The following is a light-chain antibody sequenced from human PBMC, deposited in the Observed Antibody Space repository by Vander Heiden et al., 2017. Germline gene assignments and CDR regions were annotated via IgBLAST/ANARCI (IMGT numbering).Light chain of an antibody. CDR2: EGS. J-gene: IGKJ2*01. CDR1: QDISQS. Sequence: TITCQASQDISQSLNWYQQKPGKAPKLLIYEGSYLETGVPSRFSGSGSGTHFIFTIDSLQPEDFATYFCQQSEDLPFTFGQGTKLEF. CDR3: QQSEDLPFT. V-gene: IGKV1-33*01.